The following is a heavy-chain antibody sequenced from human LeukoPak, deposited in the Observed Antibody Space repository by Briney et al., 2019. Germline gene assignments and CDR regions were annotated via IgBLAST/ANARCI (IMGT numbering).Heavy chain of an antibody. V-gene: IGHV3-23*01. Sequence: PGGSLRLSCAASGFTFSSYAMSWVRQAPGRGLEWVSGISGSGGSKYYADSVKGRFTISRDNSRNTLYLQMNSPRGEDTAVYYCAILPGYSSVWYEVNSSGQGTLVTVSS. D-gene: IGHD6-13*01. CDR3: AILPGYSSVWYEVNS. CDR2: ISGSGGSK. J-gene: IGHJ4*02. CDR1: GFTFSSYA.